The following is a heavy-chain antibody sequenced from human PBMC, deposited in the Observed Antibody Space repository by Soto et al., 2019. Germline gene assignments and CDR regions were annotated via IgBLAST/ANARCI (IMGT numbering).Heavy chain of an antibody. CDR1: GYRFTNYW. CDR3: ARHGPRVYYDNSDYYYYGMDV. CDR2: IYPGDSDT. V-gene: IGHV5-51*01. J-gene: IGHJ6*02. D-gene: IGHD3-22*01. Sequence: GGSLEVSCKGFGYRFTNYWVRWGAQMAGKSLGWVGIIYPGDSDTRYSPSFQGQVTISADKSTSTAYLQWSSLKASDTAMYYCARHGPRVYYDNSDYYYYGMDVWGQGTTVTVSS.